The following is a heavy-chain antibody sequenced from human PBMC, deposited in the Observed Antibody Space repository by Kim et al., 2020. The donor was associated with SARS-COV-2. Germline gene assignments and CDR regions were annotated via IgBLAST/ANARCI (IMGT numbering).Heavy chain of an antibody. CDR2: INHSGST. CDR3: ARGRYSSSWYGTRYWFDP. CDR1: GGSFSGYY. J-gene: IGHJ5*02. Sequence: SETLSLTCAVYGGSFSGYYWSWIRQPPGKGLEWIEEINHSGSTNYNPSLKSRVTISVDTSKNQFSLKLSSVTAADTAVYYCARGRYSSSWYGTRYWFDP. V-gene: IGHV4-34*01. D-gene: IGHD6-13*01.